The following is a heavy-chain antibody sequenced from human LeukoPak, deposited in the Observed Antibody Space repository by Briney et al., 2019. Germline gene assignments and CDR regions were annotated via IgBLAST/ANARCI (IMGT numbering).Heavy chain of an antibody. CDR1: GFTFSSYE. J-gene: IGHJ5*02. Sequence: PGGSLRLSCAASGFTFSSYEMNWVRQAPGKGLEWVSYISSSGSTIYYADSVKGRFTISRDNAKNSLYLQMNSLRAEDTAVYYCARDNRYGDYEFTSWFDPWGQGTLVTVSS. D-gene: IGHD4-17*01. CDR2: ISSSGSTI. CDR3: ARDNRYGDYEFTSWFDP. V-gene: IGHV3-48*03.